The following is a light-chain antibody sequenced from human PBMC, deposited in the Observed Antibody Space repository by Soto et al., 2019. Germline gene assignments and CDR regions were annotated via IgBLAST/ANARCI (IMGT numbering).Light chain of an antibody. Sequence: QSVLTQPPSASGTPGQRVTISCSGSSSNIGGNPVNWYQQLPGTAPKLLIYNNNQRPPGVPDRFSGSKSGTSASLAISGLRSEDEADYYCAVWDDSLSGHYVFGTGTKVTVL. V-gene: IGLV1-47*02. CDR1: SSNIGGNP. CDR3: AVWDDSLSGHYV. J-gene: IGLJ1*01. CDR2: NNN.